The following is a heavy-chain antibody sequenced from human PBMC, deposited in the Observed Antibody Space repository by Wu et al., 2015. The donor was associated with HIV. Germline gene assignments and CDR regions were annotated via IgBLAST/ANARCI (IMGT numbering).Heavy chain of an antibody. CDR3: ARDGAYGDGGAFDI. CDR2: ISAYNGNT. CDR1: ENSLTKLS. J-gene: IGHJ3*02. Sequence: HVQLEQSGAVVRKPGASVRVSCKVSENSLTKLSIHWVRQSPGRGLEWMGWISAYNGNTNYAQKLQGRVTMTTDTSTSTAYMELRSLRSDDTAVYYCARDGAYGDGGAFDIWGLGTMVTVSS. V-gene: IGHV1-18*01. D-gene: IGHD4-17*01.